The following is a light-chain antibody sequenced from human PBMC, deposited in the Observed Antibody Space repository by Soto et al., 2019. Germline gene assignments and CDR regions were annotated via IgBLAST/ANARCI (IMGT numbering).Light chain of an antibody. CDR1: SSDVGGYNY. J-gene: IGLJ2*01. Sequence: QSVLTQPPSASGSPGQSVTISCTGTSSDVGGYNYVSWYQQHPGKAPKLMIYEVSKRPSGVPDRFSGSKSGNTASLTVSGLQAEDEADYYCSSYAGYNRGVFGGGTKVTVL. V-gene: IGLV2-8*01. CDR3: SSYAGYNRGV. CDR2: EVS.